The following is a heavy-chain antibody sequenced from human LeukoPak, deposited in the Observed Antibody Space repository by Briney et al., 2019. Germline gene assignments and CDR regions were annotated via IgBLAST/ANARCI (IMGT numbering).Heavy chain of an antibody. CDR3: ARGGGDFDS. V-gene: IGHV3-23*01. CDR1: GFTFSGYP. D-gene: IGHD2-15*01. Sequence: GSLRLSCAASGFTFSGYPMNWVRQAPGRGLEWVSGLSDSDGNTYYTDSVKGRFTTSRDNSKNTLYLQMNSLRVEDTALYYCARGGGDFDSWGQGTLVTVSS. J-gene: IGHJ4*02. CDR2: LSDSDGNT.